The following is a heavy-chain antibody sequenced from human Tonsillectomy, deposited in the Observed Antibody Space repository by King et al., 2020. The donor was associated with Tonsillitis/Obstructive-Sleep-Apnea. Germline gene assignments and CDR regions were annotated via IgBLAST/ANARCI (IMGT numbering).Heavy chain of an antibody. J-gene: IGHJ6*03. CDR3: AKEWLERADYYYYMDV. Sequence: VQLVESGGGVVQPGRSLRLSCAASGFTFSSYGMHWVRQAPGKGLEWVAVISYDGSNKYYVDSVKGRFTISRDNSKNTLYLQMNSLRVEDTAVYYCAKEWLERADYYYYMDVWGKGTTVTVSS. CDR2: ISYDGSNK. V-gene: IGHV3-30*18. CDR1: GFTFSSYG. D-gene: IGHD1-1*01.